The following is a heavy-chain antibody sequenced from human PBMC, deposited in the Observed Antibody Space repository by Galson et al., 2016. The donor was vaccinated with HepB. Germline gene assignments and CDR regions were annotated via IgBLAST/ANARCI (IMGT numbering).Heavy chain of an antibody. V-gene: IGHV3-30*05. CDR2: ISYDGKKT. Sequence: SLRLSCAASGFTFRNYGTHWVRQAPGKGLEWVAVISYDGKKTYYGDSVKGRFTISRDNSKNTMYLQMNSLKKEDTAVYYCARIESRVDGFDIWGQGTRVTVSS. J-gene: IGHJ3*02. CDR3: ARIESRVDGFDI. CDR1: GFTFRNYG.